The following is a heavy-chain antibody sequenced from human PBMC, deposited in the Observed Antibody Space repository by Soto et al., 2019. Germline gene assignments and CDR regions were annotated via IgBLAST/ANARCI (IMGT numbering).Heavy chain of an antibody. J-gene: IGHJ4*02. CDR3: VRDTMRASAAASLDY. CDR2: ISVRGNII. V-gene: IGHV3-48*03. D-gene: IGHD2-2*01. Sequence: GGSLRLSCAASGFTFSTYEFNWVRQAPGRGLEWISYISVRGNIIKYAESVKGRFTISRDNADNSLHLHMSNLRVDDTALYFCVRDTMRASAAASLDYWGQGTQVTVPS. CDR1: GFTFSTYE.